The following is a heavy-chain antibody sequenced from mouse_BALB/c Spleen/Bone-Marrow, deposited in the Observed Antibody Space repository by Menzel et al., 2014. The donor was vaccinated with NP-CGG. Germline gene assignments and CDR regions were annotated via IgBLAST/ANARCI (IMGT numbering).Heavy chain of an antibody. CDR3: ARINGYDY. V-gene: IGHV1S81*02. J-gene: IGHJ2*01. CDR2: IDPSTGRT. CDR1: GYTFTSYW. Sequence: VQLQQSGAELVKPGASVELSRKASGYTFTSYWMHWVKQRPGQGLEWIGEIDPSTGRTDYNKKFKSQATLTVDKSSSTAYMHLSSLTSEDSAVYYCARINGYDYWGQGTTLTVSS. D-gene: IGHD2-2*01.